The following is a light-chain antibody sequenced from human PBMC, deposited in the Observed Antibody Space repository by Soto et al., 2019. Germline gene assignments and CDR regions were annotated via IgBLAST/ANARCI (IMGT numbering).Light chain of an antibody. Sequence: EIVLTQSPDTLSLSPGERATLSCRASQSVGRNLAWYQQKAGQSPRLLIYDASSRATGIPARFSGSGSGTDFTLTISTLEPEDFAVYYCQHRSNWPLTFGGGIKVEIK. CDR1: QSVGRN. CDR2: DAS. CDR3: QHRSNWPLT. V-gene: IGKV3-11*01. J-gene: IGKJ4*01.